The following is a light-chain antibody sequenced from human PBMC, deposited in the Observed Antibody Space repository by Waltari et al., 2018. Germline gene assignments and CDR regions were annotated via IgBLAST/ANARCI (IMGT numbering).Light chain of an antibody. CDR1: QDITIY. Sequence: DIQMTQSPSSLPASVGDKVTITCQASQDITIYLNWYQQKPGKAPKLLIYDTSKLETGVPSRFSGSGSGTHFTFTISSLQPEDIATYYCQVSFHFPLTFGGGTKLEIK. CDR2: DTS. V-gene: IGKV1-33*01. CDR3: QVSFHFPLT. J-gene: IGKJ4*01.